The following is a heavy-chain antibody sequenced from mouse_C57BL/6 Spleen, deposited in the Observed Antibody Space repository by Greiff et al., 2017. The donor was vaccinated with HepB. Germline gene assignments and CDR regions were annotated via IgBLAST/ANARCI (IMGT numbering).Heavy chain of an antibody. CDR1: GFTFSSYG. CDR2: ISSGGSYT. V-gene: IGHV5-6*01. Sequence: EVQLVESGGDLVKPGGSLKLSCAASGFTFSSYGMSWVRQTPDKRLEWVATISSGGSYTYYPDSVKGRFTISRDNAKNTLYLQMSSLKSEDTAMYYCARHASHFDYWGQGTTLTVSS. CDR3: ARHASHFDY. J-gene: IGHJ2*01.